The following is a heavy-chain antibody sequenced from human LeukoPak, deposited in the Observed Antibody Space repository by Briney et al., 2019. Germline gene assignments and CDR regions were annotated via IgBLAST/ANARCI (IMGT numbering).Heavy chain of an antibody. CDR3: ARDREYYDILTGYSNIPYFDY. V-gene: IGHV3-21*01. CDR1: GFTFSSYS. J-gene: IGHJ4*02. CDR2: ISSSSSYI. D-gene: IGHD3-9*01. Sequence: GGSLRLSCAASGFTFSSYSMNWVRQAPGKGLEWVSSISSSSSYIYYADSVKGRFTISSDNAKNSLYLQMNSLRAEDTAVYYCARDREYYDILTGYSNIPYFDYWGQGTLVTVSS.